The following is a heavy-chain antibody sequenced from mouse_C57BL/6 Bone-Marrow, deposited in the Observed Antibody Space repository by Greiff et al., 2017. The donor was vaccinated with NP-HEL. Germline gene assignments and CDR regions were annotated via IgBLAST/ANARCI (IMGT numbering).Heavy chain of an antibody. CDR2: SRNKANDYTT. V-gene: IGHV7-1*01. CDR3: ARDASYYGKGAAMDY. J-gene: IGHJ4*01. D-gene: IGHD2-10*01. CDR1: GFTFSDFY. Sequence: EVKLMESGGGLVQSGRSLRLSCATSGFTFSDFYMEWVRQAPGKGLEWIAASRNKANDYTTEYSASVKGRFIVSRDTSQSILYLQMNALRAEDTAIYYCARDASYYGKGAAMDYWGQGTSVTVSS.